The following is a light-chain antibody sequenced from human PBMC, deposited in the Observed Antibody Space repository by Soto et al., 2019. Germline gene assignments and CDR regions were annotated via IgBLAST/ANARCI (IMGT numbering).Light chain of an antibody. J-gene: IGKJ2*01. V-gene: IGKV3-15*01. CDR2: STS. CDR1: QSIGSG. CDR3: QQSYNWPYT. Sequence: EIVMTQSPATLSVSPGERATLSCRASQSIGSGLAWYQQKPGQPPRLLIYSTSARVPGIPARFSGSGSGTEFTLTISSLQSEDFAVYYCQQSYNWPYTFGQGTKLEIK.